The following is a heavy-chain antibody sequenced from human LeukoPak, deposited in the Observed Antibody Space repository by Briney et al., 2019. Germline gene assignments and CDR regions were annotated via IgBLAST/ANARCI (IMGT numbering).Heavy chain of an antibody. V-gene: IGHV3-9*01. CDR3: AKDFRGNHYFDY. D-gene: IGHD5-12*01. CDR1: GFTFSGFA. J-gene: IGHJ4*02. Sequence: TGGPLRLSCAASGFTFSGFAMHWVRQAPGKGLEWVSGISWDSGAIGYADSVKGRFTISRDNAKNSLYLQMNSLRPEDTALYSCAKDFRGNHYFDYWGQGTLVTVSS. CDR2: ISWDSGAI.